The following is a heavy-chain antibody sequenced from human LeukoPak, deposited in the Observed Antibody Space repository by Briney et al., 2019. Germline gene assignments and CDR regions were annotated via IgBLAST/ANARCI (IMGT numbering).Heavy chain of an antibody. CDR3: AISGSGYNYFDY. V-gene: IGHV3-48*04. J-gene: IGHJ4*02. CDR2: ITSSSGSL. D-gene: IGHD5-18*01. CDR1: GFTFSNYW. Sequence: PGGSLRLSCAASGFTFSNYWMSWVRQAPGKGLGWVSYITSSSGSLYYADSVKGRFTISRDNAKNSLYLQMNSLRAEDTAVYYCAISGSGYNYFDYWGQGTLVTVSS.